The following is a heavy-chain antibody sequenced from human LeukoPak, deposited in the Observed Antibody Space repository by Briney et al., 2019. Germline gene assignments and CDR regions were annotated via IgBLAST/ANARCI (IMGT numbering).Heavy chain of an antibody. J-gene: IGHJ3*02. V-gene: IGHV3-7*01. CDR2: IKQDGSEK. D-gene: IGHD5-18*01. CDR1: GFTFSSYW. Sequence: QTGGSLRLSCAASGFTFSSYWMSWVRQAPGKGLEWVANIKQDGSEKYYVDSVKGRFTISRGNAKNSLYLQMNSLRAEDTAVYYCAREGYSYGFPNDAFDIWGQGTMVTVSS. CDR3: AREGYSYGFPNDAFDI.